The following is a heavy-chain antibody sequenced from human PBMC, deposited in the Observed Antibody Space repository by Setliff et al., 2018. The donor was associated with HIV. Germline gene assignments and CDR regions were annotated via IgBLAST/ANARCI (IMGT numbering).Heavy chain of an antibody. CDR2: IYPDDSDI. Sequence: NPGESLKISCKALDYTFTTYWIAWVRQMPGEGLEWMGIIYPDDSDIRYNPSFQNQITISADKSIATAYLQLNNLKASDTATYYCARRDGRSMNAFQIWGPGTMVTVSS. V-gene: IGHV5-51*03. CDR3: ARRDGRSMNAFQI. D-gene: IGHD2-21*01. CDR1: DYTFTTYW. J-gene: IGHJ3*01.